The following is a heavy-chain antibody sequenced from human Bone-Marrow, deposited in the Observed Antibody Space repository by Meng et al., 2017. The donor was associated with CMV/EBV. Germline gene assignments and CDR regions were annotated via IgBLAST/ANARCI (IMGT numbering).Heavy chain of an antibody. J-gene: IGHJ5*02. CDR1: GFTFSNAW. Sequence: GESLKISCAASGFTFSNAWMSWVRQAPGKGLEWVSVIYSGGSSTYYADSVKGRFTISRDNSKNTLYLQMNSLRAEDTAVYYCAMYGYSSSWYVPWFDPWGQGTLVTVSS. V-gene: IGHV3-23*03. CDR3: AMYGYSSSWYVPWFDP. CDR2: IYSGGSST. D-gene: IGHD6-13*01.